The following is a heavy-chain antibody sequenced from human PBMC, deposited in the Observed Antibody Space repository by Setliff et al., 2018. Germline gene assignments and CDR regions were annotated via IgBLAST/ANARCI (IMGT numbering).Heavy chain of an antibody. CDR2: MNPNSGNT. J-gene: IGHJ6*02. CDR1: GYTFTSYD. D-gene: IGHD3-3*01. Sequence: GASVKVSCKASGYTFTSYDINWVRQATGQGLEWMGWMNPNSGNTGYAQKFQGRVTMTRNTSISTAYMELSSLRSEDTAVYYCARDVPFWSGYYTGYCYYYGTDVWGQGTTVTVSS. V-gene: IGHV1-8*02. CDR3: ARDVPFWSGYYTGYCYYYGTDV.